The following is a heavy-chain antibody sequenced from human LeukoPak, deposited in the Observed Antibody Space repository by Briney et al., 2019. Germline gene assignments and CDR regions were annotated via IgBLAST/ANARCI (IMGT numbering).Heavy chain of an antibody. Sequence: PSETLSLTCTVSGGSISSGDYYWSWIRQPPGKGLEWIGYIYYSGSTYYNPSLKSRVTISVDTSKNQFSLKLSSVTAADTAVYYCASVLAGDRPYYWYFDLWGRSTLVTVSS. V-gene: IGHV4-30-4*01. D-gene: IGHD7-27*01. CDR3: ASVLAGDRPYYWYFDL. J-gene: IGHJ2*01. CDR1: GGSISSGDYY. CDR2: IYYSGST.